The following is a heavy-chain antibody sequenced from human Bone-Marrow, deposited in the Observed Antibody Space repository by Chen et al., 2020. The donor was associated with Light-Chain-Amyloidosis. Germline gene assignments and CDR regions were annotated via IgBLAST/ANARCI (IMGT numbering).Heavy chain of an antibody. Sequence: EVRPAESGGGSVQPGGSLRLSCAPSGFTFNKYWMTWVRQIPGKGLEWVANIKQDGSEKYYVDSVKGRFTISRDNAKNSLYLQMNSLTAEDTAVYYCARGWGWGFDYWGQGTLVTVSS. CDR1: GFTFNKYW. D-gene: IGHD6-19*01. CDR3: ARGWGWGFDY. V-gene: IGHV3-7*05. J-gene: IGHJ4*02. CDR2: IKQDGSEK.